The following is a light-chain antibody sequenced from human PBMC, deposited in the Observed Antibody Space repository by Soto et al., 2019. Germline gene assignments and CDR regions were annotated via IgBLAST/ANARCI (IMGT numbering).Light chain of an antibody. CDR2: SAS. J-gene: IGKJ4*01. CDR3: QQYYSTPLGLT. Sequence: DIVMNQSPDSLAVSLGERATINCKSSQSLLFSPNNKNYLACYQQKAGQPPKLLIYSASTREFRVPDRFSGSRHRIDFTINISSLQDEHVAVYCCQQYYSTPLGLTFGGGTKVEIK. CDR1: QSLLFSPNNKNY. V-gene: IGKV4-1*01.